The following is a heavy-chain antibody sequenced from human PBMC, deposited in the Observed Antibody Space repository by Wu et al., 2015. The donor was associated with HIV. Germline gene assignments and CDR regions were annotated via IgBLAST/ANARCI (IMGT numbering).Heavy chain of an antibody. J-gene: IGHJ6*03. CDR1: GYTFTDYY. Sequence: VQLVQSGAQVQKSGASVKVSCKTSGYTFTDYYIHWVRQAPGQGLQWMGWINPDTGDTKYSQHFKGSVTMTTDTSISTVYMVLTSPKLNDTATYYCARNWLVRVVVDDFYMDVVGERTTLLVSS. D-gene: IGHD5-12*01. CDR3: ARNWLVRVVVDDFYMDV. CDR2: INPDTGDT. V-gene: IGHV1-2*02.